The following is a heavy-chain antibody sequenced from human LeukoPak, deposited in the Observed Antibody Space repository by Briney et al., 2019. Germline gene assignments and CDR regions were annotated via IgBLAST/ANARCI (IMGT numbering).Heavy chain of an antibody. Sequence: GGSLRLSCAASGFTFSNYAMSWVRQAPGRGLEWVSAISGSGGSTYYADSVKGRFTISRDNSKNTLYLQMNSLRAEDTAVYYCAGIAVAGPGDYYYYGMDVWGQGTTVTVSS. D-gene: IGHD6-19*01. V-gene: IGHV3-23*01. CDR2: ISGSGGST. CDR3: AGIAVAGPGDYYYYGMDV. CDR1: GFTFSNYA. J-gene: IGHJ6*02.